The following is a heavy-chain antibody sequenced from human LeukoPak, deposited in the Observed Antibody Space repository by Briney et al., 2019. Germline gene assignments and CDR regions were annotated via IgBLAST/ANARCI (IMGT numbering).Heavy chain of an antibody. CDR3: AKEIRDYEILTGSGGVHY. Sequence: GGSLRLSCAASGFASGFTFSDYAVNWVRQAPGKGPEWVASVNGRGATTYYADSVRGRFTISRDNSKNTLYLQMDSLRAEDTALYYSAKEIRDYEILTGSGGVHYWGQGILVTVSS. D-gene: IGHD3-9*01. CDR1: GFTFSDYA. CDR2: VNGRGATT. V-gene: IGHV3-23*01. J-gene: IGHJ4*02.